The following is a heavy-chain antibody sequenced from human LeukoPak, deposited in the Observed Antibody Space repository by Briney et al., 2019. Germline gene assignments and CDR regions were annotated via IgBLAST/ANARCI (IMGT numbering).Heavy chain of an antibody. J-gene: IGHJ6*03. CDR3: ARSITIFGYYYYYYMDV. CDR2: ISSSSSYI. D-gene: IGHD3-3*01. CDR1: GFTFSSYS. V-gene: IGHV3-21*01. Sequence: PGGSLRLSCAASGFTFSSYSMNWVRQAPGKGLEWVSSISSSSSYIYYADSVKGRFTISRDNAKNSLYLQMNSLRAEDTAVYYYARSITIFGYYYYYYMDVWGKGTTVTVSS.